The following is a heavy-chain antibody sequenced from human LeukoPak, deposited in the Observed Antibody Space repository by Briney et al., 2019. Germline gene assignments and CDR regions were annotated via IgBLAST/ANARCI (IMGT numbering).Heavy chain of an antibody. D-gene: IGHD3-16*01. V-gene: IGHV1-69*13. Sequence: SVKVSCKASGGTFSSYAISWVRQAPGQGLEWMGGIIPIFGTANYAQKFQGRVTITADESTSTAYMELSSLRSEDTAVYCCARARLLRFYDYVWGSSLDYWGQGTLVTVSS. CDR3: ARARLLRFYDYVWGSSLDY. J-gene: IGHJ4*02. CDR2: IIPIFGTA. CDR1: GGTFSSYA.